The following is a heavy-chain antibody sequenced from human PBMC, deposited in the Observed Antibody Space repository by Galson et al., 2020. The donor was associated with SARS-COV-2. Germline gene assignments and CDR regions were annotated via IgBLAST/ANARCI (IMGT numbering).Heavy chain of an antibody. CDR2: VHTTGTT. J-gene: IGHJ4*02. CDR3: ARATNWKFDY. Sequence: SETLYLTCSVSSDSVSSGRYYWSWIRQPAGKGLEWMGRVHTTGTTNYNPSLGSRLTISADTSKNQLSLRLSSVTAADTAIYFCARATNWKFDYWGQGVLVTVSS. V-gene: IGHV4-61*02. D-gene: IGHD1-1*01. CDR1: SDSVSSGRYY.